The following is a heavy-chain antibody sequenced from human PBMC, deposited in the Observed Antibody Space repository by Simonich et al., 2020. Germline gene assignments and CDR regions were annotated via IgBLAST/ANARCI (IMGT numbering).Heavy chain of an antibody. D-gene: IGHD6-13*01. Sequence: EVQLVESGGGLVKPGGSLRLSCAASGFTFSSYSMNWVRQAPGKGLDLVSSSSSSSSYIYYADSVKGRFTISRDNAKNSLYLQMNSLRAEDTAVYYCARDAAGDYWGQGTLVTVSS. CDR2: SSSSSSYI. J-gene: IGHJ4*02. CDR1: GFTFSSYS. CDR3: ARDAAGDY. V-gene: IGHV3-21*01.